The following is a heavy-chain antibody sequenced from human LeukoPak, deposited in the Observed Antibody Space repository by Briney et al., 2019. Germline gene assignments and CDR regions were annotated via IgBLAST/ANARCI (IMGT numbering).Heavy chain of an antibody. D-gene: IGHD2-15*01. V-gene: IGHV3-7*01. CDR3: ARGGYCSGGSCYSYYYGMDV. Sequence: GGSLRLSCAASGFTFSSYWMSWVRQAPGKGVEGVANIKQDGSEKYYVDSVKGGFTISRENEKKSLYMQMNSLRAEDTAVYYCARGGYCSGGSCYSYYYGMDVWGQGTTVTVSS. CDR1: GFTFSSYW. J-gene: IGHJ6*02. CDR2: IKQDGSEK.